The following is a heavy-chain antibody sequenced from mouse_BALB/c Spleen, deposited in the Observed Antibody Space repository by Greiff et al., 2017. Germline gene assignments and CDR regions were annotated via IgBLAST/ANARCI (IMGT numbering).Heavy chain of an antibody. CDR2: IDPYYGGT. CDR1: GYTFTGYN. CDR3: ATTKIPFDGSEEDAMDY. D-gene: IGHD1-1*01. V-gene: IGHV1-39*01. Sequence: EVQLQQSGPELEKPGASVKISCKASGYTFTGYNMNWVKQSNGKSLEWIGNIDPYYGGTSYNQKFKGKATLTVDKSSSTAYMQLKSLTSEDSAVYYCATTKIPFDGSEEDAMDYWGKGTSVTVSS. J-gene: IGHJ4*01.